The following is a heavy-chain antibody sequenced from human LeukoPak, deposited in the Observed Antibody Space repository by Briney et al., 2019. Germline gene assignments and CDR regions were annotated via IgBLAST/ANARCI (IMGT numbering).Heavy chain of an antibody. J-gene: IGHJ4*02. CDR3: ARGGEYYDILTGYYRTARFDY. V-gene: IGHV1-8*01. CDR1: GYTFTSYD. D-gene: IGHD3-9*01. Sequence: GASVKVSCKASGYTFTSYDINWVRQATGQGLEWMGWMNPNSGNTGYAQKFQGRVTMTRNTSISTAYMELSSLRSEDTAVYYCARGGEYYDILTGYYRTARFDYWGQATLVTVSS. CDR2: MNPNSGNT.